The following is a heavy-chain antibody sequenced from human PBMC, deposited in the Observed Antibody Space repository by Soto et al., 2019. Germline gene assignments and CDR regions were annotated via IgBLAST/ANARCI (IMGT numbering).Heavy chain of an antibody. D-gene: IGHD3-22*01. CDR1: GGTFSSYA. J-gene: IGHJ3*02. V-gene: IGHV1-69*13. Sequence: SVKVSCKASGGTFSSYAISWVRQAPGQGLEWMGGIIPIFGTANYAQKFQGRVTITADESTSTAYMELSSLRSEDTAVYYCARGTDYYDSSGYWVIGAFDIWGQGTMVTVSS. CDR2: IIPIFGTA. CDR3: ARGTDYYDSSGYWVIGAFDI.